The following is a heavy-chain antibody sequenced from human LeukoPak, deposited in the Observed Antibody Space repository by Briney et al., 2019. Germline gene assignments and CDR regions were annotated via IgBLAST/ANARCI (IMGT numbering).Heavy chain of an antibody. D-gene: IGHD6-19*01. CDR2: ISDSGGST. CDR1: GFTFSSYA. Sequence: GGSLRFSCAASGFTFSSYAMTWVRQAPGKGLEWVSGISDSGGSTYYADSVKGRFTISRDNSKNTLYLQMNSLRAENTAVYYCAKDGIAVAGSSAWYWGRGTQVTVSS. V-gene: IGHV3-23*01. J-gene: IGHJ4*02. CDR3: AKDGIAVAGSSAWY.